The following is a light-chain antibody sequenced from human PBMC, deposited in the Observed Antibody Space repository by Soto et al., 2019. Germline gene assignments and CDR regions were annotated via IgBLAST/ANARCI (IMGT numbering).Light chain of an antibody. J-gene: IGKJ5*01. Sequence: DIQMTQSPSFMSASVGDRVTVTCRASQGINRWLAWYQHKPGKAPKLLIYTTSTLASGVPSRFSGSGSGTDFTLTISSLQPEDFATYYCQQANSFPITFGQGTRLEIK. CDR1: QGINRW. CDR3: QQANSFPIT. V-gene: IGKV1-12*01. CDR2: TTS.